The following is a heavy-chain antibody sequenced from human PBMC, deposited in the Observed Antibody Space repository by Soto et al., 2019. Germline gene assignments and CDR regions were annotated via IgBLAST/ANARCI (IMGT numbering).Heavy chain of an antibody. V-gene: IGHV3-23*01. D-gene: IGHD3-16*02. CDR3: AKAPVWGSYRYTRFDY. J-gene: IGHJ4*02. CDR1: GFTFSSYA. Sequence: GGSLRLSCAASGFTFSSYAMSWVRQAPGKGLEWVSAISGSGGSTYYADSVKGRFTISRDNSKNTLYLQMNSLRAEDTAVYYCAKAPVWGSYRYTRFDYWGQGTLVTVS. CDR2: ISGSGGST.